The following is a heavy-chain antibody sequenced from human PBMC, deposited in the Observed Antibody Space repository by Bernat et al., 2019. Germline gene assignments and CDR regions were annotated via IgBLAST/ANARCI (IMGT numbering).Heavy chain of an antibody. J-gene: IGHJ5*02. D-gene: IGHD6-6*01. V-gene: IGHV1-18*01. CDR2: ISAYNGNT. Sequence: QVQLVQSGAEVKKPGASVKVSCKASGYTFTSYGISWVRQSPGQGLAWRGWISAYNGNTNYAQKPQGRVTMTTDTSTSTAYMELRSLRSDDTAVYYCASGPPIAARGWFDPCGQGTLVTVSS. CDR3: ASGPPIAARGWFDP. CDR1: GYTFTSYG.